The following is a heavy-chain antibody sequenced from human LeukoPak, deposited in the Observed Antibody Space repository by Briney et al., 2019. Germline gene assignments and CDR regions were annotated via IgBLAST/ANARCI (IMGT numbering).Heavy chain of an antibody. CDR2: ISGSGGST. D-gene: IGHD6-25*01. Sequence: TGGSLRLSCAASGFTFTNYAMSWVRQAPGKGLEWVSAISGSGGSTYYADSVKGRFTISRDNSKSTLYLQMNSLRAEDTAVYYCAKGGLAGRPDYWGQGTLVTVSS. CDR1: GFTFTNYA. J-gene: IGHJ4*02. CDR3: AKGGLAGRPDY. V-gene: IGHV3-23*01.